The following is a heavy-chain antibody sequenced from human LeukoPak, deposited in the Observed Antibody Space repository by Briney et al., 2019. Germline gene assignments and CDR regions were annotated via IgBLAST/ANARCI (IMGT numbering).Heavy chain of an antibody. V-gene: IGHV3-30*02. J-gene: IGHJ6*03. CDR3: AKSGVWYYDYVWGSYPPGLYYYYMDV. D-gene: IGHD3-16*02. CDR1: PFTFSSYG. Sequence: PGGSLRLSCAASPFTFSSYGMHWVRQAPGKGLEWVAYIQYDGSNQQYADSVKGRFSISRDSSKNILYLQMNSLRAEDTAVYYCAKSGVWYYDYVWGSYPPGLYYYYMDVWGKGTTVTISS. CDR2: IQYDGSNQ.